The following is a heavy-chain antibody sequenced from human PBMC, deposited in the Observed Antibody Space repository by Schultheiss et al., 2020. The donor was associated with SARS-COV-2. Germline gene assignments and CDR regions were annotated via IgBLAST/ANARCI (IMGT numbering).Heavy chain of an antibody. Sequence: GESLKISCAASGFTFSSYWMHWVRQAPGKGLVWVSRINSDGSSTSYADSVKGRFTISRDNAKNTLYLQMNSLRAGDTAVYYCARDTTYYYYMDVWGKGTTVTVSS. V-gene: IGHV3-74*01. D-gene: IGHD1-1*01. J-gene: IGHJ6*03. CDR2: INSDGSST. CDR1: GFTFSSYW. CDR3: ARDTTYYYYMDV.